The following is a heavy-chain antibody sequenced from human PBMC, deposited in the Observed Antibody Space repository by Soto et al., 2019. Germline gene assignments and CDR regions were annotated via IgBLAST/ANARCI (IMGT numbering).Heavy chain of an antibody. CDR1: GYTLTELS. V-gene: IGHV1-24*01. Sequence: VKVSCKVSGYTLTELSMHWVRQAPGKGLEWMGGFDPEDGETIYAQKFQGRVTMTEDTSTDTAYMELSSLRSEDTAVYYCATDPGGYGDYPLGTWGQGTLVTVSS. CDR2: FDPEDGET. CDR3: ATDPGGYGDYPLGT. D-gene: IGHD4-17*01. J-gene: IGHJ4*02.